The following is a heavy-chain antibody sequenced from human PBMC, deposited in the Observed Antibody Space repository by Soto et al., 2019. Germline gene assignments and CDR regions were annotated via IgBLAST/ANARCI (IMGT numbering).Heavy chain of an antibody. CDR1: GFTISTSS. Sequence: EVQLVESGGGLVQPGASLILSSAASGFTISTSSMSWVRQAPGKALEWVSYISSISNTIYYADSVKGRFTISRVNATVSLYLRMNSLSAEDTAVYYCARDSGCSGGMWCRNLAYWRQETLVTVSS. D-gene: IGHD2-15*01. CDR2: ISSISNTI. J-gene: IGHJ4*02. CDR3: ARDSGCSGGMWCRNLAY. V-gene: IGHV3-48*01.